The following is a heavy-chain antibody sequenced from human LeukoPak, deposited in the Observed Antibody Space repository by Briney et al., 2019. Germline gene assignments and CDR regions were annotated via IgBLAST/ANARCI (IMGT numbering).Heavy chain of an antibody. CDR2: ISGSGGST. D-gene: IGHD2-2*01. J-gene: IGHJ4*02. CDR3: AKDLGVVVPAAMGFDY. Sequence: PGGSLRLSCAASGFTFSSYAMSWVRQAPGKGLEWVSAISGSGGSTYYADSVKGRFPISRDNSKNTLYLQMNSLRAEDTAVYYCAKDLGVVVPAAMGFDYWGQGALVTVSS. V-gene: IGHV3-23*01. CDR1: GFTFSSYA.